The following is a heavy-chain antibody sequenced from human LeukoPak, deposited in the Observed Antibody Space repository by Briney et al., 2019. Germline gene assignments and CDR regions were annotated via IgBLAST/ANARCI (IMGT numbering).Heavy chain of an antibody. V-gene: IGHV3-15*01. Sequence: GGSLRLSCAASGFTFSNAWMSWVRQAPGKGLEWVGRIKSKTDGGTTDYPAPVKGRFTISRDDSKNTLYLQMNSLKTEDSAVYYCTIHRTAAYYYGVDVWGQGTAVTVSS. CDR2: IKSKTDGGTT. CDR3: TIHRTAAYYYGVDV. J-gene: IGHJ6*02. D-gene: IGHD2-2*01. CDR1: GFTFSNAW.